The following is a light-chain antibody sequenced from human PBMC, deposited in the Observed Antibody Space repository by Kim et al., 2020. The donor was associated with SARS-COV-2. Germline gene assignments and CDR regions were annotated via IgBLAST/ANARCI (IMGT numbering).Light chain of an antibody. CDR1: ALPKQY. J-gene: IGLJ3*02. Sequence: SYELTQPPSVSVSPGQTARITCSGDALPKQYAYWYQQKSGQAPVLVIYKDSERPSGIPERFSGSSSGTTATLTISGVQAEDEADYHCQSADSSGTYLWVFGGGTQLTVL. CDR3: QSADSSGTYLWV. V-gene: IGLV3-25*03. CDR2: KDS.